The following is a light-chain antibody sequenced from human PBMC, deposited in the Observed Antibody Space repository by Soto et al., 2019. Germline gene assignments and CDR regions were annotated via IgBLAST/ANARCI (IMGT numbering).Light chain of an antibody. CDR2: EDN. CDR1: SGSIASNC. V-gene: IGLV6-57*01. CDR3: SNRE. Sequence: NFMLTQPHSVSESPGKTVTISCTRSSGSIASNCVQWYQQRPGSSPSTVIYEDNQRPSGVPDRFSGSIDISSKSASLTISGLKTEDEADYDSSNREFDGGTKLTVL. J-gene: IGLJ3*02.